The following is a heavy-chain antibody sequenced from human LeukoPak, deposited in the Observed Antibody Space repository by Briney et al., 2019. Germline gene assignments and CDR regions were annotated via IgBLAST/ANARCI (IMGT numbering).Heavy chain of an antibody. Sequence: SETLSLTCTVSSYSISSGYYWGWIRQPPGKGLEWIGNIYHSGNTYYKPSLKSRVTISVDTSKNQFSLKLSSVTAADTAVYYCAKRYCSSTTCYDDRGAFDYWGQGTLVTVSS. CDR1: SYSISSGYY. J-gene: IGHJ4*02. V-gene: IGHV4-38-2*02. D-gene: IGHD2-2*01. CDR2: IYHSGNT. CDR3: AKRYCSSTTCYDDRGAFDY.